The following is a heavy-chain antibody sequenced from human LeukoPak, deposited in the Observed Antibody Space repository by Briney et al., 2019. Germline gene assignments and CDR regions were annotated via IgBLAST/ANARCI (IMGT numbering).Heavy chain of an antibody. CDR3: ARDLGLRGSS. Sequence: GGSLRLSREASGFTFSNSWMHWVRQTPGKGLVWVSRMYGDMIDISYADSVKGRFTISRDNAKNTLYLQMNSLRGEDTAVYYCARDLGLRGSSWGQGTLVTVSS. J-gene: IGHJ4*02. CDR2: MYGDMIDI. D-gene: IGHD5-12*01. V-gene: IGHV3-74*01. CDR1: GFTFSNSW.